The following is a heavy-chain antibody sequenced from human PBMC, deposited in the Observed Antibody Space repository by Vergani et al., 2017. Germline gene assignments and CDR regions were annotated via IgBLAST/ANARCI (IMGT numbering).Heavy chain of an antibody. CDR3: VRDVRVSRT. CDR1: GFTFIMHA. Sequence: EVQLLESGGDLVQPGGSLRLSCAASGFTFIMHAMSWVRQAPGKGLEWVSTLSASDRRTHYGDSVKGRFTISRDKSQNTVNLQMNSLRTEDTAVYYCVRDVRVSRTWGQGTLVAVSS. CDR2: LSASDRRT. J-gene: IGHJ3*01. V-gene: IGHV3-23*01.